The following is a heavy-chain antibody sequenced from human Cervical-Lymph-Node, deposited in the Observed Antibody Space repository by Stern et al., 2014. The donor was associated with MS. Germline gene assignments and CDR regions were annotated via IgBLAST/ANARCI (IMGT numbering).Heavy chain of an antibody. D-gene: IGHD5-12*01. CDR2: IHYSGTT. J-gene: IGHJ4*02. CDR3: SRDAGGYSLVFGY. CDR1: GGSISSAEYY. Sequence: QVQLQESGPGLVKPSQTLSLTCAVTGGSISSAEYYWSWIRQSPGKGLEWIGYIHYSGTTYYNPSLKSRVTISVDTSKNQFSLKLRSVTAADTAVYYCSRDAGGYSLVFGYWGRGTLVTVSS. V-gene: IGHV4-30-4*01.